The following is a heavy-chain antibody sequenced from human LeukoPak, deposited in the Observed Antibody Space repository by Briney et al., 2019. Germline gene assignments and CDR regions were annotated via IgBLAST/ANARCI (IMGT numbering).Heavy chain of an antibody. Sequence: GASVRVSCKASGYTFTSYDINWVRQATGQGREGMGWMNPNSGNTGYAQKFQGRVTITRNTSISTAYMELSSLRSEDTAVYYCARARSARFGIVVVPAARGDYYYYMDVWGKGTTVTVSS. CDR2: MNPNSGNT. D-gene: IGHD2-2*01. V-gene: IGHV1-8*03. CDR1: GYTFTSYD. CDR3: ARARSARFGIVVVPAARGDYYYYMDV. J-gene: IGHJ6*03.